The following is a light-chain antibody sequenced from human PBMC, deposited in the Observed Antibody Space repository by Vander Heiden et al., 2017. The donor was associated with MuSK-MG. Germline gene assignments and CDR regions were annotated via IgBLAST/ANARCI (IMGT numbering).Light chain of an antibody. CDR3: QQYNSYSQT. V-gene: IGKV1-5*01. Sequence: DLQMTQSPYTLSASVGDRVTITCRASQKPGKAPKLLIYDASNLESGVPSRFGGSASGTEFTLTISSLQPDDFATYYCQQYNSYSQTFGQGTKVEIK. CDR2: DAS. J-gene: IGKJ1*01. CDR1: Q.